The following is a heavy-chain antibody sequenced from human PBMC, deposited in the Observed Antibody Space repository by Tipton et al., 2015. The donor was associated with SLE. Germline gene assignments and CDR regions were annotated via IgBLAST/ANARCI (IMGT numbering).Heavy chain of an antibody. CDR3: ARQAPTRGPTGWFFDV. J-gene: IGHJ2*01. Sequence: TLSLTCTVSVGAITSYHWGWIRQVPEKGLEWIGDIFYSGSTDYSPSLKSRVTMSMDMSKNQFFLKLTSVTAADTAVYFCARQAPTRGPTGWFFDVWGRGPLVTVSS. D-gene: IGHD2-2*01. CDR1: VGAITSYH. CDR2: IFYSGST. V-gene: IGHV4-59*08.